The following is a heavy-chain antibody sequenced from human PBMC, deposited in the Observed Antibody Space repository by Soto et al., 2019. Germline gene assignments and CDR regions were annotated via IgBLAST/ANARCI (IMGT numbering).Heavy chain of an antibody. V-gene: IGHV1-69*13. CDR3: SMRSITMVRGAPKPFYYYYGMDV. CDR2: IIPIFGTA. CDR1: GGTFSSYA. Sequence: GASVKVSCKASGGTFSSYAISWVRQAPGQGLEWMGGIIPIFGTANYAQKFQGRVTITADESTSTAYMELSSLRSEDTAVYYCSMRSITMVRGAPKPFYYYYGMDVWGQGTTVTVYS. J-gene: IGHJ6*02. D-gene: IGHD3-10*01.